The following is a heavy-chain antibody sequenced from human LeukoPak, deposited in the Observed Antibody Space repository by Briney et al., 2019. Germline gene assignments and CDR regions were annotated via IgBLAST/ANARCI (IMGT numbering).Heavy chain of an antibody. CDR1: GGTFSSYA. CDR2: IIPIFGTA. CDR3: ASPNPILYSSGWDY. D-gene: IGHD6-19*01. V-gene: IGHV1-69*06. Sequence: ASVKVSCKASGGTFSSYAISWVGQAPGQGLEWMGGIIPIFGTANYAQKFQGRVTITADKSTSTAYMELSSLRSEDTAVYYCASPNPILYSSGWDYWGQGTLVTVSS. J-gene: IGHJ4*02.